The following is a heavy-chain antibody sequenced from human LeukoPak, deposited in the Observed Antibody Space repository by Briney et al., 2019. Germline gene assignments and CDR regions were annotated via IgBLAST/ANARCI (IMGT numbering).Heavy chain of an antibody. CDR3: ARCPESSGYYYELDS. V-gene: IGHV3-30*03. D-gene: IGHD3-22*01. Sequence: GGSLRLSCAASGFTFSIYGMHWVRQAPGKGLEWEAVISYHGNNKYFADSVKGRFTISRDNSKNTLYLQMDSLRTEDTAVYYCARCPESSGYYYELDSWGQGTLVTVSS. CDR1: GFTFSIYG. J-gene: IGHJ4*02. CDR2: ISYHGNNK.